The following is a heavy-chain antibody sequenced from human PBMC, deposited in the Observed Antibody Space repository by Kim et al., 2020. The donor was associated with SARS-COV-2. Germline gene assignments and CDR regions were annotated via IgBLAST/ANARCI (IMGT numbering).Heavy chain of an antibody. CDR3: ARTGGGYSSSWRGWFDP. CDR2: IYYSGST. V-gene: IGHV4-39*01. CDR1: GGSISSSSYY. Sequence: SETLSLTCTVSGGSISSSSYYWGWIRQPPGKGLEWIGSIYYSGSTYYNPSLKSRVTISVDTSKNQFSLKLSSVTAADTAVYYCARTGGGYSSSWRGWFDPWGQGTLVTVSS. D-gene: IGHD6-13*01. J-gene: IGHJ5*02.